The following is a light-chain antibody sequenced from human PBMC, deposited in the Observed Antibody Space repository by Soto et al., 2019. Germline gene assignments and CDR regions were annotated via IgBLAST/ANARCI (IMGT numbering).Light chain of an antibody. J-gene: IGLJ3*02. V-gene: IGLV4-60*02. CDR2: LDRSGSY. CDR3: ETWYSNTHRV. Sequence: QLVLTQSSSASASLGSSVKLTCILSSGHSTYIIAWHQQQPGKAPRFLMTLDRSGSYNRGSGVPDRFSGSSSGADRYLTIAILHVEDEGDYYCETWYSNTHRVFGGGTKLTVL. CDR1: SGHSTYI.